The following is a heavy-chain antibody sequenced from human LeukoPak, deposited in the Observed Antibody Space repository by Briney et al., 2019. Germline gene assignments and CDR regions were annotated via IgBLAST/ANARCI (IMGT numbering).Heavy chain of an antibody. CDR2: IYSGGST. D-gene: IGHD3-10*01. Sequence: PGGSLRLSCAASGFTVSSNYMSWVRQAPGKGLEWVSVIYSGGSTYYADSVKGRFTISRDNSKNTLYLQMNSLRAEDTAVYYCATDYYGSGSTWSYYYYGMDVWGQGTTVTVSS. J-gene: IGHJ6*02. CDR3: ATDYYGSGSTWSYYYYGMDV. CDR1: GFTVSSNY. V-gene: IGHV3-53*01.